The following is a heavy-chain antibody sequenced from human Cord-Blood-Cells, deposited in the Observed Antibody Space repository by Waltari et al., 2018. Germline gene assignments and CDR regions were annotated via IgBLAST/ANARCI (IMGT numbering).Heavy chain of an antibody. CDR1: GGTFSSYA. J-gene: IGHJ5*02. Sequence: QVQLVQSGAEVKKPGSSVKVSCQASGGTFSSYAISWVRQAPGQGLEWMGGIIPLFGTANYAQKFQGRVTITADESTSTAYMELSSLRSEDTAVYYCARYLRETTVVTKNWFDPWGQGTLVTVSS. D-gene: IGHD4-17*01. CDR3: ARYLRETTVVTKNWFDP. CDR2: IIPLFGTA. V-gene: IGHV1-69*01.